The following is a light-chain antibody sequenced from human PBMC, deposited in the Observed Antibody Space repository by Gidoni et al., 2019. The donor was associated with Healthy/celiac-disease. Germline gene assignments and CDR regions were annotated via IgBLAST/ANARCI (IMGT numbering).Light chain of an antibody. V-gene: IGKV3D-20*01. Sequence: EILFTQSPATLSLSAGERATLACGASQIVSSSYLAWYHQKPGLAPRLLIYDASIRATGIPDRFSGSGSGTDFTLTISRLEPEDFAVYYCQQYGSSPWTFGQGTKVEIK. CDR3: QQYGSSPWT. CDR2: DAS. J-gene: IGKJ1*01. CDR1: QIVSSSY.